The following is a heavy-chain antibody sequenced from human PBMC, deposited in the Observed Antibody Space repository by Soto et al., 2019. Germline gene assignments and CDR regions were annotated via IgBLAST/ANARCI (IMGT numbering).Heavy chain of an antibody. CDR3: TRVGGLLWFGEFRFDY. CDR1: GFTFGDYA. D-gene: IGHD3-10*01. Sequence: GGSLRLSCTASGFTFGDYAMSWVRQAPGKGLEWVGFIRSKAYGGTTEYAASVKGRFTISRDDSKSIAYLQMSSLKTEDTAVYYCTRVGGLLWFGEFRFDYWGQGTLVTVSS. J-gene: IGHJ4*02. V-gene: IGHV3-49*04. CDR2: IRSKAYGGTT.